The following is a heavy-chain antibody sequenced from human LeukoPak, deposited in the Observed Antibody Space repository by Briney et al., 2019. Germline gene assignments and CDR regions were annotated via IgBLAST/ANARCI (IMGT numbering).Heavy chain of an antibody. CDR3: ARDLDFWSGYPEYYFDF. J-gene: IGHJ4*02. D-gene: IGHD3-3*01. CDR1: AFTFSSYS. Sequence: PGGSLRLSCAASAFTFSSYSMDWVRQAPGKGLEWVSSISSSSSYIYYAGSVKGRFTVSRDNAKNSLYLQMNSLRAEDTAVYYCARDLDFWSGYPEYYFDFWGQGTLVTVSS. CDR2: ISSSSSYI. V-gene: IGHV3-21*01.